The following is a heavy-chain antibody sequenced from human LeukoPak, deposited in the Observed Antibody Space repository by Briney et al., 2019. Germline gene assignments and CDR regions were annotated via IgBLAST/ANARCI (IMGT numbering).Heavy chain of an antibody. CDR3: AKAIHSSSSGVVDY. V-gene: IGHV3-30*02. J-gene: IGHJ4*02. Sequence: GGSLRLSCAAYGFTFSNYAMHWVRQAPGKGLEWVTFIRYDGSNKYYAESVKGRFTISRDNSKNTLYLQMSSLRAEDTAVYYCAKAIHSSSSGVVDYWGQGTLVTVSS. CDR1: GFTFSNYA. CDR2: IRYDGSNK. D-gene: IGHD6-6*01.